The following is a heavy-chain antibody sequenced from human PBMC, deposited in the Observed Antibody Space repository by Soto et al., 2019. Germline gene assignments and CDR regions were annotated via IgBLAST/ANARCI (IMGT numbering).Heavy chain of an antibody. Sequence: PGESLKISCKGSGYNFAGYWIAWVRQMPGKGLKLMGIIYPSDSDTRYRPSSQGQVTISADKSISSAYLQWSSLRAPDTAMYYCARGGVSTRTFDYWGQGTPVTVSS. CDR2: IYPSDSDT. CDR1: GYNFAGYW. CDR3: ARGGVSTRTFDY. J-gene: IGHJ4*02. V-gene: IGHV5-51*01. D-gene: IGHD3-3*01.